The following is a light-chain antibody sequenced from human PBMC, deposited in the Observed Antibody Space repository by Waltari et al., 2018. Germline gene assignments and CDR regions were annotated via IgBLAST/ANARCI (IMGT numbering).Light chain of an antibody. V-gene: IGKV3-11*01. CDR3: QQRSNWPPIT. CDR1: QSVSNF. J-gene: IGKJ5*01. Sequence: EIVLTQSPATLSLSPGERATLSCRASQSVSNFLAWYQQKPGQAPRLLIYDASNMAVGIPPRFSGSGSGTDFTLTISKLEPEDFAVYYCQQRSNWPPITFGQGTRLEIK. CDR2: DAS.